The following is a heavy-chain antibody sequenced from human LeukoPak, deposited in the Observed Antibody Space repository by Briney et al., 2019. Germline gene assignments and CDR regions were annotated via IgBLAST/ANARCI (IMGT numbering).Heavy chain of an antibody. D-gene: IGHD5-18*01. CDR1: GYNFNRYT. CDR3: ARVSDTSMVTPGFDS. Sequence: ASVKVSCKTSGYNFNRYTITWVRQAPGQGLEWMGWVSTSNGDTSYADKFQGRVTMTTETVTKTAYMELRRLRSGDTAMYFCARVSDTSMVTPGFDSWGQGTLVTVCS. J-gene: IGHJ4*02. CDR2: VSTSNGDT. V-gene: IGHV1-18*01.